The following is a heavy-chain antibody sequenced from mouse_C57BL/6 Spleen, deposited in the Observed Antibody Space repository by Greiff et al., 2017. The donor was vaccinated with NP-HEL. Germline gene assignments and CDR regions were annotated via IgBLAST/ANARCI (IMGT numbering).Heavy chain of an antibody. CDR2: IYPGDGDT. Sequence: QVQLKESGPELVKPGASVKISCKASGYAFSSSWMNWVKQRPGKGLEWIGRIYPGDGDTNYNGKFKGKATLTADKSSSTAYMQLSSLTSEDSAVYFCAREEGYDYDGGYAMDYWGQGTSVTVSS. D-gene: IGHD2-4*01. CDR3: AREEGYDYDGGYAMDY. CDR1: GYAFSSSW. V-gene: IGHV1-82*01. J-gene: IGHJ4*01.